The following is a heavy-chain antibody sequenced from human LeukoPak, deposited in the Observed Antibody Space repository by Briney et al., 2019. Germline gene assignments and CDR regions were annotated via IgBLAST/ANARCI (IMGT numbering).Heavy chain of an antibody. CDR2: INHSGST. D-gene: IGHD3-3*01. J-gene: IGHJ6*03. CDR3: TRGVRGAIFGVVIMEYMDV. CDR1: GGSFSGYY. Sequence: SETLSLTYAVYGGSFSGYYWSWIRQPPGKGLEWIGEINHSGSTNYNPSLKSRVTISVDTSKNQFSLKLSSVTAADTAVYYCTRGVRGAIFGVVIMEYMDVWGKGTTVTVSS. V-gene: IGHV4-34*01.